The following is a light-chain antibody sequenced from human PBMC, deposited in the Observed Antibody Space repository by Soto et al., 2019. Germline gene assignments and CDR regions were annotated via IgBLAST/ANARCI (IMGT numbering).Light chain of an antibody. J-gene: IGLJ1*01. V-gene: IGLV2-11*01. CDR1: SGDGGDYDY. Sequence: QSALTQPRSVSGSPGQSVTISCTGTSGDGGDYDYVSWYQQHPGKAPKLLVYDVSKRPSGVPDRFSGSRSGNTASLTISGLQADDEGDYYCFSSGGSPTYVFGTGTQLTVL. CDR3: FSSGGSPTYV. CDR2: DVS.